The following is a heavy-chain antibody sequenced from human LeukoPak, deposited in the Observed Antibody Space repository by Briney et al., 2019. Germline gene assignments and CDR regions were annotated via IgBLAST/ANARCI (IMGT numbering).Heavy chain of an antibody. CDR1: GFTFSSYG. V-gene: IGHV3-30*02. Sequence: GGSLRLSCAASGFTFSSYGMHWVRQAPGKGLEWVAVIWYDGTNKYYADSVKGRFTISRDNSKNTVYLQMNSLRAEDTAVYYCAKDSTTLTLTFDYWGQGTLVTVSS. J-gene: IGHJ4*02. CDR2: IWYDGTNK. D-gene: IGHD4-11*01. CDR3: AKDSTTLTLTFDY.